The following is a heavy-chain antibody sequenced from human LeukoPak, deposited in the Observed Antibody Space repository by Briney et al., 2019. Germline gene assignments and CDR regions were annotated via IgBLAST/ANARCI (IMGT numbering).Heavy chain of an antibody. D-gene: IGHD2-8*02. CDR2: INHSGST. Sequence: SETLSLTCAVYGGSFSGYYWSWIRQPPGKGLEWIGEINHSGSTNYNPSLKSRVTISVDTSKNQFSLKLSSVTAADTAVYYCARRLVGNLWYNWFDPWGQGTLVTVSS. CDR1: GGSFSGYY. J-gene: IGHJ5*02. V-gene: IGHV4-34*01. CDR3: ARRLVGNLWYNWFDP.